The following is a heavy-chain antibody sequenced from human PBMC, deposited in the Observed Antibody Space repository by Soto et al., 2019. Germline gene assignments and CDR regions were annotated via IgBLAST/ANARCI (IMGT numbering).Heavy chain of an antibody. CDR3: ARAMAGSDYYYGMDV. CDR2: MNPNSGNT. Sequence: QVQLVQSGAEVKKPGASVKVSCKASGYTFTSYDINWVRQATGQGLEWMGWMNPNSGNTGYAQKFQCRVTMTMNPSISTAYMELTSLRSEDTAVYYCARAMAGSDYYYGMDVWGQGTTVTVSS. V-gene: IGHV1-8*01. D-gene: IGHD6-19*01. CDR1: GYTFTSYD. J-gene: IGHJ6*02.